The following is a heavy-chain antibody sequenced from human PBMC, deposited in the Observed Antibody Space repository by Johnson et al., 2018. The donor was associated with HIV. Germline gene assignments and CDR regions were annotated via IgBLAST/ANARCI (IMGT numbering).Heavy chain of an antibody. CDR2: IYSGGRT. Sequence: ASGFPFSSFAMSWVRQAPGKGLEWVSVIYSGGRTYYADSVKGRFTISRDNPKNTLYLQMNSLRAEDTAVYYCARGGKSYYGAFDIWGQGTMVTVSS. J-gene: IGHJ3*02. CDR3: ARGGKSYYGAFDI. D-gene: IGHD3-10*01. CDR1: GFPFSSFA. V-gene: IGHV3-66*01.